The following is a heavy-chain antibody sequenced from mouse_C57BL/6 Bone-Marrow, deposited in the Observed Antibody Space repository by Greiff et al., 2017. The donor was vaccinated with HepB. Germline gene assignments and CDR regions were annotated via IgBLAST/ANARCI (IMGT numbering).Heavy chain of an antibody. CDR3: ARGARYAMDY. CDR1: GYAFTNYL. Sequence: VQLQQSGAELVRPGTSVKVSCKASGYAFTNYLIEWVKQRPGQGLEWIGVINPGSGGTNYNEKLKGKATLTADKSSSTAYMQLSSLTSEDSAVYFCARGARYAMDYWGQGTSVTVSS. J-gene: IGHJ4*01. CDR2: INPGSGGT. V-gene: IGHV1-54*01.